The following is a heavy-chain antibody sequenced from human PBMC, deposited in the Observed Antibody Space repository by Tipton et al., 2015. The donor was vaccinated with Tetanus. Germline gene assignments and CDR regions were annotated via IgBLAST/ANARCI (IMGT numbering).Heavy chain of an antibody. CDR1: GGSFSGYY. CDR3: ARPRGGNGAAFDY. V-gene: IGHV4-34*01. Sequence: TLSLTCAVYGGSFSGYYWSWIRQPPGKGLEWIGEINHSGSTYYNPSLKSRVTISVDTSKNQFSLKLSSVTAADTAVYYCARPRGGNGAAFDYWGQGTLVTVSS. CDR2: INHSGST. D-gene: IGHD6-13*01. J-gene: IGHJ4*02.